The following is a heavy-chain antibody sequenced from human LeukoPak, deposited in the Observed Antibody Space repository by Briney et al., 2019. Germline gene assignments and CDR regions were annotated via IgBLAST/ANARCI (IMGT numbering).Heavy chain of an antibody. D-gene: IGHD1-26*01. CDR1: RGSSSGYY. J-gene: IGHJ4*02. CDR2: IIHSGSI. Sequence: SETLSLTCADHRGSSSGYYSSCIRPPPGKGLEWIWQIIHSGSITYNPPPTRRATISVDTYKNQFSLKLSSVTAADTTVYYCAMSRVGATRYYFDYWGQGTLVTVSS. CDR3: AMSRVGATRYYFDY. V-gene: IGHV4-34*12.